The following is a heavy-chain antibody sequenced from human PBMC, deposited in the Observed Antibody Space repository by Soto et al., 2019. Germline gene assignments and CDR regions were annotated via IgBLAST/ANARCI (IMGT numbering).Heavy chain of an antibody. CDR1: GYTFTGYY. CDR3: ARGSWSYYYYGMDV. CDR2: INPNSGGT. V-gene: IGHV1-2*04. Sequence: ASVKVSCKASGYTFTGYYMHWVRQAPGQGLEWMGWINPNSGGTNYAQKFQGWVTMTRDTSISTAYMELSRLRSDDTAVYYCARGSWSYYYYGMDVWGQGTTVTVSS. D-gene: IGHD6-13*01. J-gene: IGHJ6*02.